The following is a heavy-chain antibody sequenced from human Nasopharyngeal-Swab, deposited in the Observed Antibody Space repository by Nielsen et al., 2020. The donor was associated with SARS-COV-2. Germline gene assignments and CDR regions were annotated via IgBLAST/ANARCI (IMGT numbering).Heavy chain of an antibody. Sequence: GGSLTLSCAASGFTFSSYSMNWVRQAPGKGLEWVSYISSSSSTIYYADSVEGRFTISRDNAKNSLYLQMNSLRAEDTAVYYCARGSGSYYNEEYYMDVWGKGTTVTVSS. J-gene: IGHJ6*03. CDR2: ISSSSSTI. V-gene: IGHV3-48*04. CDR1: GFTFSSYS. CDR3: ARGSGSYYNEEYYMDV. D-gene: IGHD3-10*01.